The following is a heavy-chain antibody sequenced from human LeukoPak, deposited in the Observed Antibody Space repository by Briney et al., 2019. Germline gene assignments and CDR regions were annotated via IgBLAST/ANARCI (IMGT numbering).Heavy chain of an antibody. CDR3: AKDSSMVRGVITDFDY. Sequence: GGSLRLSCAASGFTFSSYAMSWVRQAPGKGLEWVSAISGSGGSTYYADSVKGRFTIVMDNSKNTLYLQMNSLRAEDTAVYYCAKDSSMVRGVITDFDYWGQGTLVTVSS. D-gene: IGHD3-10*01. CDR1: GFTFSSYA. CDR2: ISGSGGST. J-gene: IGHJ4*02. V-gene: IGHV3-23*01.